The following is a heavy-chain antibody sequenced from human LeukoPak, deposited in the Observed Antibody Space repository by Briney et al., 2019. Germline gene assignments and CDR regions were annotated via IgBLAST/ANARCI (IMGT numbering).Heavy chain of an antibody. D-gene: IGHD3-10*01. CDR2: IFYSGST. Sequence: PPETLSLTCTVSGGSISDSSYYWGWIRQPPGKGLEWIGNIFYSGSTYYNPSLKSRVTISIDTSKNQFSLTLSSVTAADTAVYYCARLVLRGVLDYWGQGTLATVSS. CDR3: ARLVLRGVLDY. V-gene: IGHV4-39*01. CDR1: GGSISDSSYY. J-gene: IGHJ4*02.